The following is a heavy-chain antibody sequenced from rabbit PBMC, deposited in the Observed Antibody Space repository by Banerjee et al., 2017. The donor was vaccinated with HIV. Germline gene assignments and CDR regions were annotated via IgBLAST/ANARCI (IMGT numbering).Heavy chain of an antibody. Sequence: QEQLEESGGDLVKPEGSLTLTCTASGFSFSSSYWICWVRQAPGKGLEWIACIYAGSSGSTYYASWAKGRFTISKTSSTTVTLQMTSLTAADTATYFCARDVGSSSYYVDYFNLWGPGTLVTVS. V-gene: IGHV1S45*01. D-gene: IGHD1-1*01. CDR2: IYAGSSGST. CDR3: ARDVGSSSYYVDYFNL. CDR1: GFSFSSSYW. J-gene: IGHJ4*01.